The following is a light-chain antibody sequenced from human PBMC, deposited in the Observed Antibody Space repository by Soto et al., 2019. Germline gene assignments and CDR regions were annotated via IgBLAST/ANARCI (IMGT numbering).Light chain of an antibody. CDR1: SSDVGGYNY. CDR2: EVS. CDR3: CSYAGSYRGV. Sequence: QSALTQPRSVSGSPGQSVTISCTGTSSDVGGYNYVSWYQQHPGKAPKLMIYEVSKRPSGVPDRFSGSKSGNTASLTISGLQAEDEADYYCCSYAGSYRGVFGTGTKLTVL. V-gene: IGLV2-11*01. J-gene: IGLJ1*01.